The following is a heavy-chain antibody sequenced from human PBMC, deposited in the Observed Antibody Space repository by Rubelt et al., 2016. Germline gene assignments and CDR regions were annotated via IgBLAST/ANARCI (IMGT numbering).Heavy chain of an antibody. CDR2: ISGSGGST. Sequence: EWVSAISGSGGSTYYADSVKGRFTISRDNSKNTLYLQMNSLRAEDTAVYYCARRSSSLAYWGQGTLVTVSS. V-gene: IGHV3-23*01. J-gene: IGHJ4*02. CDR3: ARRSSSLAY. D-gene: IGHD6-13*01.